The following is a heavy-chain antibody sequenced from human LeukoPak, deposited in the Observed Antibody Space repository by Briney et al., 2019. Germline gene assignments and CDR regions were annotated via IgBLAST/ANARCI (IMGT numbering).Heavy chain of an antibody. D-gene: IGHD1-26*01. CDR3: ARDRGSGSNLGYNWFDP. J-gene: IGHJ5*02. CDR2: IYTSGNT. Sequence: SGTLSLTCTVSGASISSYYWDWIRQPAGKGLEWIGRIYTSGNTDYNPSLKSRVTMSLDTSKNQFSLKLSSVTAADTAVYYCARDRGSGSNLGYNWFDPWGQGTLVTVSS. CDR1: GASISSYY. V-gene: IGHV4-4*07.